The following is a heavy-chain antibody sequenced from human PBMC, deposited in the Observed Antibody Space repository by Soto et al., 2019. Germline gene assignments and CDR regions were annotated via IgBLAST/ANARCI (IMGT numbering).Heavy chain of an antibody. CDR1: GFTFSSYS. CDR3: ARDPDWNDNWFDP. J-gene: IGHJ5*02. V-gene: IGHV3-21*01. D-gene: IGHD1-1*01. Sequence: PGGSLRLSCAASGFTFSSYSMNWVRQAPGKGLEWVSSISSSSSSYIYYADSVKSRFTISRDNAKNSLYLQMNSLRAEDMAVYYCARDPDWNDNWFDPWGQGTLVTVSS. CDR2: ISSSSSSYI.